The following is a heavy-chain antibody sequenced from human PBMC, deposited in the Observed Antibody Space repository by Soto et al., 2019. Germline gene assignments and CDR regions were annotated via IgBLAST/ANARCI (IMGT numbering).Heavy chain of an antibody. CDR1: SGSISSGNW. CDR2: IYESGSI. V-gene: IGHV4-4*02. J-gene: IGHJ4*02. Sequence: QVRLQESGPGLVKPSGTLSLTCAVSSGSISSGNWWSWVRQPPGKGLEWIGQIYESGSINYSPSFTSRLTISVDKSENHFSLKLTSVTAADTAVYYWATAAGHRGSHFDYWGQGILVTVSS. CDR3: ATAAGHRGSHFDY. D-gene: IGHD6-13*01.